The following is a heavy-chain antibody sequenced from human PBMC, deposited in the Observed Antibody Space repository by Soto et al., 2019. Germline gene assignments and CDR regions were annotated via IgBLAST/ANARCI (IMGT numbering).Heavy chain of an antibody. CDR1: GGSISSYY. CDR3: TRGRYCSGGSCYNFDY. D-gene: IGHD2-15*01. Sequence: SETLSLTCTVSGGSISSYYWSWIRQPPGKGLEWIGYIYYSGSTNYNPSLKSRVTISVDTSKNQFSLKLSPVTAADTAVYYCTRGRYCSGGSCYNFDYWGQGTLVTVSS. V-gene: IGHV4-59*01. J-gene: IGHJ4*02. CDR2: IYYSGST.